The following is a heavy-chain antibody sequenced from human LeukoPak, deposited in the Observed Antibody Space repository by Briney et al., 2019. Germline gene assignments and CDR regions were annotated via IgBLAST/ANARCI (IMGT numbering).Heavy chain of an antibody. D-gene: IGHD3-16*02. V-gene: IGHV4-59*10. J-gene: IGHJ4*02. CDR1: GGSFSGYY. Sequence: SETLSLTCAVYGGSFSGYYWSWIRQPPGKGLEWIGRIYTSGSTNYNPSLKSRVTMSVDASKNQFSLKLSSVTAADTAVYYCAARGVIVRHFDYWGQGTLATVSS. CDR3: AARGVIVRHFDY. CDR2: IYTSGST.